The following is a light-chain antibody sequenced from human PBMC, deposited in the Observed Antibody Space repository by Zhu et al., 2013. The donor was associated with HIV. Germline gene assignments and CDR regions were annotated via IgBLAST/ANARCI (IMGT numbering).Light chain of an antibody. V-gene: IGLV2-14*01. CDR1: SSDIGGFNY. Sequence: QSALTQPASVSGSPGQSITISCTGTSSDIGGFNYVSWYQHHPGKAPKLMIYEVTKRPSGVPDRFSGSKSGNTASLTVTGLQAEDEADYYCCSYTARSTAVFGGGTKLTVV. J-gene: IGLJ2*01. CDR3: CSYTARSTAV. CDR2: EVT.